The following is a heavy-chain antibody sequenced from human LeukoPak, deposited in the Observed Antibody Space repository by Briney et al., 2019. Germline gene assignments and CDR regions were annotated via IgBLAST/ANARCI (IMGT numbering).Heavy chain of an antibody. CDR3: AREVKYCSSTSCYRGYFDY. V-gene: IGHV1-69*05. CDR1: GGTFSSYA. D-gene: IGHD2-2*01. CDR2: IIPIFGTA. J-gene: IGHJ4*02. Sequence: GASVKVSCKASGGTFSSYAISWVRQAPGQGLEWVGGIIPIFGTANYAQKFQGRVTITTDESTSTAYMELSSLRSEDTAVYYCAREVKYCSSTSCYRGYFDYWGQGTLVTVSS.